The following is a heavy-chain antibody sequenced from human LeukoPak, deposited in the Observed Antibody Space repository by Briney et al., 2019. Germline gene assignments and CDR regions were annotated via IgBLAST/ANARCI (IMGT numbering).Heavy chain of an antibody. Sequence: SVKVSCKASVFTFTSSAVQWVRQARGQRLEWIGWIVVGSGNTNYAQKFQERVTITRDMSTSTAYMELSSLRSEDTAVYYCAADSSTSCYGVGECYYYYYGMDVWGKGTTVTVSS. V-gene: IGHV1-58*01. CDR3: AADSSTSCYGVGECYYYYYGMDV. D-gene: IGHD2-2*01. J-gene: IGHJ6*04. CDR2: IVVGSGNT. CDR1: VFTFTSSA.